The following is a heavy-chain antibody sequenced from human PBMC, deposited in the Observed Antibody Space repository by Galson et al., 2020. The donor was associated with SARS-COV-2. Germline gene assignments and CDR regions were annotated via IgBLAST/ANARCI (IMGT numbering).Heavy chain of an antibody. V-gene: IGHV4-31*03. CDR1: GGSISSGGYY. D-gene: IGHD3-22*01. CDR2: IYYSGST. CDR3: ARAPTMIVVVINAVVI. Sequence: ETSETLSLTCTVSGGSISSGGYYWSWIRQHPGKGLEWIGYIYYSGSTYYNPSLKSRVTISVDTSKNQFSLKLSSVTAADTAVYYCARAPTMIVVVINAVVIWGQGTMVTVSS. J-gene: IGHJ3*02.